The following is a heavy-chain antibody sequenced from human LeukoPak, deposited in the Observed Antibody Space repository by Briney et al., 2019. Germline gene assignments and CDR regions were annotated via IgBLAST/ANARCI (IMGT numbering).Heavy chain of an antibody. V-gene: IGHV4-31*03. D-gene: IGHD3-16*02. J-gene: IGHJ5*01. CDR3: ARGRYSYGWNDS. CDR1: GGSIGTSAYY. Sequence: NPSETLSLTCTVSGGSIGTSAYYWNWIRQHPGKGLEWIGFISDSGGTLYNPSLKSRVTISSDTSKNQFSLKLTSVTAADMAVYYCARGRYSYGWNDSWGQGTLVTVSS. CDR2: ISDSGGT.